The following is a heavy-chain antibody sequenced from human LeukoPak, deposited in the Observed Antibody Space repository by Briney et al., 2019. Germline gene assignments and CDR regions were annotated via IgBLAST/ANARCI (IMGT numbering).Heavy chain of an antibody. D-gene: IGHD6-6*01. CDR1: GFTFSSYG. J-gene: IGHJ4*02. CDR2: ISSSSSTT. V-gene: IGHV3-48*02. Sequence: GGSLRLSCVGSGFTFSSYGMNWVRQASGRGLEWVSYISSSSSTTSYADSVKGRFTFSRDNAKNSLYLQINSLRDEDTAVYYCARGGAARPDYWGQGTLVTVSS. CDR3: ARGGAARPDY.